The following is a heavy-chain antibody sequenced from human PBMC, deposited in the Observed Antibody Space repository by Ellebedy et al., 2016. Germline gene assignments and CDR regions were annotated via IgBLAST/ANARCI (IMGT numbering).Heavy chain of an antibody. D-gene: IGHD5-24*01. V-gene: IGHV3-23*01. J-gene: IGHJ4*02. CDR2: ISGSGGST. CDR1: GFSFSSYA. Sequence: GESLKISXAASGFSFSSYAMSWVRQAPGKGLEWVSAISGSGGSTYYADSVKGRFTISRDNSKNTLYLQMNSLRAEDTAVYYCAKSPKGMATILDYWGQGTLVTVSS. CDR3: AKSPKGMATILDY.